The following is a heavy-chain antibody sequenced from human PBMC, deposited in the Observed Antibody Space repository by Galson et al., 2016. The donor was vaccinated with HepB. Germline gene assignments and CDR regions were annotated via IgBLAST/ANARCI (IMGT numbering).Heavy chain of an antibody. CDR1: GFTFTSYW. Sequence: SLRLSCAASGFTFTSYWMSWARQPPGKGLEWVANIKQDGSEKNYVDSVKGRFTISRDNAKNSLYLQMNSLRADDTAVYYCARDPMRFAFDLWGQGTMVTVSS. CDR3: ARDPMRFAFDL. V-gene: IGHV3-7*01. J-gene: IGHJ3*01. CDR2: IKQDGSEK.